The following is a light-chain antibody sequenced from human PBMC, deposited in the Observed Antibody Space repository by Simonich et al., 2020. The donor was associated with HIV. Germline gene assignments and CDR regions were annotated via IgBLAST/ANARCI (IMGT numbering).Light chain of an antibody. J-gene: IGKJ1*01. CDR3: QQYNKWPPTWT. CDR1: QSVSSN. Sequence: EIVMTQSPATLSVSPGERATLSCRASQSVSSNLAWYQQKPGQAPRLLSNGASTRATGIPARFSGSGSGTEFTLTISSLQSEDFGVYYCQQYNKWPPTWTFGQGTKVEIK. CDR2: GAS. V-gene: IGKV3-15*01.